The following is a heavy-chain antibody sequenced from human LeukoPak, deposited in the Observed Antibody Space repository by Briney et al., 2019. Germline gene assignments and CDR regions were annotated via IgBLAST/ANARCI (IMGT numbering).Heavy chain of an antibody. J-gene: IGHJ4*02. Sequence: GGSLRLSCAASGFTCSSYEMNWVRQAPGKGLEWVSYISSTGSLKYYADSVKGRFTISRDNVRNSLYLQMNSLGVDDTAVYYCARDGAPRTDYWGQGTLVTVSS. CDR2: ISSTGSLK. CDR3: ARDGAPRTDY. D-gene: IGHD3-16*01. CDR1: GFTCSSYE. V-gene: IGHV3-48*03.